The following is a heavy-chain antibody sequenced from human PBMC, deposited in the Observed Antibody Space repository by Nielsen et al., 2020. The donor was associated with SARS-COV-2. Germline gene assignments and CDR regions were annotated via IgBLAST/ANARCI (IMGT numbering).Heavy chain of an antibody. V-gene: IGHV3-11*03. CDR2: ISSSSSYT. D-gene: IGHD2-2*01. Sequence: GESLKISCAASGFTFSDYYMSWIRQAPGKGLEWVSYISSSSSYTNYADSVKGRFTISRDNAKNSLYLQMNSLRAEDTAVYYCASSMAPSWYFDYWGQGTLVTVSS. CDR1: GFTFSDYY. CDR3: ASSMAPSWYFDY. J-gene: IGHJ4*02.